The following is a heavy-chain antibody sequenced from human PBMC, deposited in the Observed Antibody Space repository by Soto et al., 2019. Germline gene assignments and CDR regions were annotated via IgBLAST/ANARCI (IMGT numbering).Heavy chain of an antibody. V-gene: IGHV1-18*01. D-gene: IGHD3-22*01. J-gene: IGHJ6*02. CDR2: IGAYNGHT. Sequence: ASVKVSCKASGYTFTNSGISWVRQAPGQGLEWMGWIGAYNGHTKYAQKLQGRVTMTTDTSTSTAYMELRSLKSDDTAVYYCAREDYYDSSGYLPVRYYFGMDVWGQGTTVTVSS. CDR3: AREDYYDSSGYLPVRYYFGMDV. CDR1: GYTFTNSG.